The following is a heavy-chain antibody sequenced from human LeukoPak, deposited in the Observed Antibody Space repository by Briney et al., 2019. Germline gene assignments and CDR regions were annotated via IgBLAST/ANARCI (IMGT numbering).Heavy chain of an antibody. J-gene: IGHJ4*02. CDR3: ARSSGSYYPTFDY. D-gene: IGHD3-10*01. CDR2: IYSGGST. V-gene: IGHV3-53*01. Sequence: GGSLRLSCAASGFTVSSNYMSWVRQAPGKGLVWVSVIYSGGSTYYADSVKGRFTISRDNSKNTLYLQMNSLRAEDTAVYYCARSSGSYYPTFDYWGQGTLVTVSS. CDR1: GFTVSSNY.